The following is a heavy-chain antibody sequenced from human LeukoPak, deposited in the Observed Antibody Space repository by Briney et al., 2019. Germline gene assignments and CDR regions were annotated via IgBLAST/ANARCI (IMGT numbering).Heavy chain of an antibody. D-gene: IGHD3-10*01. J-gene: IGHJ4*02. CDR3: AKGSRDSRPYFFDF. V-gene: IGHV3-23*01. CDR2: ITGSGGDT. CDR1: EFTFNNYA. Sequence: PGGSLRLSCAASEFTFNNYAMSWVRQAPGKGLEWVSAITGSGGDTFHADSVKGRLTISRDHSKNTLYLRMNSLRAEGIAVYYCAKGSRDSRPYFFDFWGQGTLVTVSS.